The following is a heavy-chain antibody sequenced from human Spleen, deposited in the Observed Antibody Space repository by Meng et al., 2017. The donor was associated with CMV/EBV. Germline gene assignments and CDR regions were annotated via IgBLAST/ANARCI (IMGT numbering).Heavy chain of an antibody. V-gene: IGHV3-74*01. CDR1: FTFSSYW. D-gene: IGHD2-2*01. CDR3: ASCSSTSCDPPGDWFDP. Sequence: FTFSSYWMHWVRQAPGKGLVWVSRINGDESSTSYADSLKGRFTISRDNAKNSLYLQMNSLRAEDTAVYYCASCSSTSCDPPGDWFDPWGQGTLVTVSS. CDR2: INGDESST. J-gene: IGHJ5*02.